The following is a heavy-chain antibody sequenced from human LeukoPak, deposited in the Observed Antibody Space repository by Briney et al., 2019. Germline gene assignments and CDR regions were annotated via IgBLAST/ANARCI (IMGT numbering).Heavy chain of an antibody. Sequence: GGSLRLSCAASGFTFDEFGMHWVRQAPGKGLEWVSFVSGDGGRTDYADSVKGRFTISRDNSKTSLYLQMNSLTAEDTAFYYCARDRMSRAPTYFHHWGQGSLVTVSA. J-gene: IGHJ1*01. D-gene: IGHD2-2*01. V-gene: IGHV3-43*02. CDR1: GFTFDEFG. CDR3: ARDRMSRAPTYFHH. CDR2: VSGDGGRT.